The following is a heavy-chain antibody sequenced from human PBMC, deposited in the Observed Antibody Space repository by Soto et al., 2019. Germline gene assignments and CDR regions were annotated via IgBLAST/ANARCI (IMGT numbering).Heavy chain of an antibody. D-gene: IGHD6-19*01. CDR2: ISNDDSGT. CDR3: ATLQLAGPDY. J-gene: IGHJ4*02. V-gene: IGHV3-74*01. Sequence: EVQLVESGGDLVQPGGSLRLSCTASGFTLSDYWMHWVRQVPGKGLVWVSRISNDDSGTSYADFVKGRFTMSKDNAKNTVYLQMNNLSAEDTAVYYCATLQLAGPDYWGQGTLVTVSS. CDR1: GFTLSDYW.